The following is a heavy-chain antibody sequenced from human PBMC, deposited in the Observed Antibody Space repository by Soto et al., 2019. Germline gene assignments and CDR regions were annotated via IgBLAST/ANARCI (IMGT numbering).Heavy chain of an antibody. CDR2: IYYSGST. CDR3: ARQAQDTAITPHYYYGMDV. Sequence: SETLSLTCTVSGGSISSGGYYWSWIRQHPGKGLEWIGYIYYSGSTYYNPSLKSRVTISVDTSKNQFSLKLSSVTAADTAVCYCARQAQDTAITPHYYYGMDVWGQGTTVTVSS. V-gene: IGHV4-39*01. D-gene: IGHD5-18*01. J-gene: IGHJ6*02. CDR1: GGSISSGGYY.